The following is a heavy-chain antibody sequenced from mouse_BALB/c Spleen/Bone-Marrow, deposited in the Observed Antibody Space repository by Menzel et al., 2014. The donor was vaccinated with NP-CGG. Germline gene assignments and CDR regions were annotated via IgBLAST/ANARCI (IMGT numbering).Heavy chain of an antibody. CDR1: GYSITSDYA. J-gene: IGHJ3*01. CDR2: ISYSGST. V-gene: IGHV3-2*02. D-gene: IGHD1-2*01. CDR3: ARSLLRLRGFAY. Sequence: EVKLMESGPGLVKPSQSLSLTCTVTGYSITSDYAWNWIRQFPGNKLEWMGYISYSGSTSYNPSLKSRISITRDTSKNQFFLQLNSVTTEDTAPYYCARSLLRLRGFAYWGQGTLVTVSA.